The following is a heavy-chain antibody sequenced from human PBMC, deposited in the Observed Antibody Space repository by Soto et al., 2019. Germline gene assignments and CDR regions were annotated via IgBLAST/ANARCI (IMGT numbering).Heavy chain of an antibody. CDR3: AKTSTYDYFWGDYRYFFES. V-gene: IGHV3-23*01. D-gene: IGHD3-16*02. CDR1: GFTFSIYG. J-gene: IGHJ4*02. Sequence: PGGSLRLSCAASGFTFSIYGMSWVRQAPGKGLEWVSTFGGGGGGTSYADFVRGRFTISRDNSKNTLYLQMNSLRAEDTAIYYCAKTSTYDYFWGDYRYFFESWGQGTVVTVSS. CDR2: FGGGGGGT.